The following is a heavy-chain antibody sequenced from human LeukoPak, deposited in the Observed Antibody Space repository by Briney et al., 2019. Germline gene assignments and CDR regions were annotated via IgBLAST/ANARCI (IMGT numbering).Heavy chain of an antibody. CDR3: ARGYCSSTSCFRGRGNRLNWFDP. CDR2: IRGSSSYT. Sequence: GGSLRLSCVGSGFNFRTYNLNWVRQAPGKGLEWVSDIRGSSSYTDYADSVKGRFTISKDNANSSVFLQMDSLRAEDTAVYYCARGYCSSTSCFRGRGNRLNWFDPWGQGTLVTVSS. D-gene: IGHD2-2*01. V-gene: IGHV3-21*05. J-gene: IGHJ5*02. CDR1: GFNFRTYN.